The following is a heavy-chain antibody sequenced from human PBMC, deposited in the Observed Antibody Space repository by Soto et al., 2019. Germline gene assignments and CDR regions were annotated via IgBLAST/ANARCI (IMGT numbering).Heavy chain of an antibody. CDR1: GDSMSSGYH. CDR2: IYHSGTT. J-gene: IGHJ4*02. CDR3: ARTDGVGYYPY. D-gene: IGHD2-21*01. V-gene: IGHV4-38-2*01. Sequence: PSETLSLTCAVSGDSMSSGYHWAWIRQPPGKGLEWVASIYHSGTTYYNPSLTSRVTISVDTSKNQFSLKLTSVTAADSAVYYGARTDGVGYYPYLGQGTLVTVPS.